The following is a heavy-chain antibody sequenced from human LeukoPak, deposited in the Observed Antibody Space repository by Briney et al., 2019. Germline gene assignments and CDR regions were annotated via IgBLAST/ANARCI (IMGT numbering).Heavy chain of an antibody. V-gene: IGHV1-2*02. J-gene: IGHJ4*02. CDR3: ARQKYSSGWSGDY. D-gene: IGHD6-19*01. CDR2: INPNSGGT. Sequence: GASVKVSCKASRYSFTSYYMHWVRQAPGQGLEWMGWINPNSGGTNYAQKFQGRVTMTRDTSISTAYMELSRLRSDDTAVYYCARQKYSSGWSGDYWGQGTLVTVSS. CDR1: RYSFTSYY.